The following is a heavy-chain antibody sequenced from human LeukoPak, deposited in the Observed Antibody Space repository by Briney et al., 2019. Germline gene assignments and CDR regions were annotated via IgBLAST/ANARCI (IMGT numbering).Heavy chain of an antibody. J-gene: IGHJ4*02. D-gene: IGHD3-16*01. CDR3: ARVPDWTYVPDY. Sequence: SETLSLTCTVSGGSISSDRFYWTWVRQPAGKGLEWIGRIKSSNANYNPSLKSRVSISLDTSTNQFSLKLSSLTAADTAVYYCARVPDWTYVPDYWGQGTLVTVSS. CDR1: GGSISSDRFY. CDR2: IKSSNA. V-gene: IGHV4-61*02.